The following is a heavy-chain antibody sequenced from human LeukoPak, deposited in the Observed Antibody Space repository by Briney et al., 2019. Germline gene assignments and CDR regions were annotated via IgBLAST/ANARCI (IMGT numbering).Heavy chain of an antibody. J-gene: IGHJ6*02. Sequence: GGSLRLSCAASEVTFTSNSINWVREAPGKGLEWVSSIISSSSEIYYADSVKGRFTISRDNAKNSLYLQMNSLRAEDTAVYYCARPDIVVVPAAMFYYYYGMDVWGQGTTVTVSS. CDR3: ARPDIVVVPAAMFYYYYGMDV. D-gene: IGHD2-2*01. V-gene: IGHV3-21*01. CDR2: IISSSSEI. CDR1: EVTFTSNS.